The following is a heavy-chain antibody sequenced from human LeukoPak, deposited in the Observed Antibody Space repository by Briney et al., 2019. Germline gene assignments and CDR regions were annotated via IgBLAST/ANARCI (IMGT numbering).Heavy chain of an antibody. Sequence: SETLSLTCAVYGGSFSGYYWSWIRQPPGKGLEWIGYIYYSGSTNYNPSLKSRVTISVDTSKNQFSLKLSSVTAADTAVYYCARLGLGGSGTGAFDIWGQGTMVTVSS. CDR1: GGSFSGYY. J-gene: IGHJ3*02. D-gene: IGHD3-10*01. V-gene: IGHV4-59*08. CDR3: ARLGLGGSGTGAFDI. CDR2: IYYSGST.